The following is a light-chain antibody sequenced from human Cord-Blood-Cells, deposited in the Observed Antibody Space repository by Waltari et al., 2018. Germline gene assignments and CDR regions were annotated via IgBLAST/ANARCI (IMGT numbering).Light chain of an antibody. J-gene: IGKJ5*01. CDR1: QSLLHSNGYNY. CDR2: LGS. V-gene: IGKV2-28*01. CDR3: MQALQTPIT. Sequence: DIVMTQSPLSLPVTPGEPASISCRSSQSLLHSNGYNYLDWYLQKPGQSPQLLIYLGSNPASGVPDRFSGSGSGTDFTLKISRVEAEDVGVYYCMQALQTPITFGQGTRLESK.